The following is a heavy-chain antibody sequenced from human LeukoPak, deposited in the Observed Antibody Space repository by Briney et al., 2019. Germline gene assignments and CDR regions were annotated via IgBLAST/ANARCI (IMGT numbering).Heavy chain of an antibody. CDR2: INPNSGGT. Sequence: VSVKVSCKASGYTFTGYYMHWVRQAPGQGLEWMGWINPNSGGTNYAQKFQGWVTMTRDTSISTAYMELSRLRSDDTAVYYCARGEYYDSSGYYYYYYGMDVWGQGTTVTVSS. V-gene: IGHV1-2*04. J-gene: IGHJ6*02. CDR3: ARGEYYDSSGYYYYYYGMDV. D-gene: IGHD3-22*01. CDR1: GYTFTGYY.